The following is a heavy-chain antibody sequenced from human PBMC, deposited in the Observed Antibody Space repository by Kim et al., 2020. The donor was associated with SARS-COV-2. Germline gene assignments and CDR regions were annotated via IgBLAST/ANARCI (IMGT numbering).Heavy chain of an antibody. CDR1: GFTFSSYG. Sequence: GGSLRLSCAASGFTFSSYGMHWVRQAPGKGLEWVAVIWYDGSNKYYADSVKGRFTISRDNSKNTLYLQMNSLRAEDTAVYYCARRAGSYYNPYYYYGMDVWGQGTTVTVSS. D-gene: IGHD3-10*01. CDR3: ARRAGSYYNPYYYYGMDV. J-gene: IGHJ6*02. V-gene: IGHV3-33*01. CDR2: IWYDGSNK.